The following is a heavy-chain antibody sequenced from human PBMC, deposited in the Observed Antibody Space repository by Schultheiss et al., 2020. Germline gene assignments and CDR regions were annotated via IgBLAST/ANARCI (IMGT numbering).Heavy chain of an antibody. D-gene: IGHD5-18*01. J-gene: IGHJ4*02. CDR1: RFTFSNYA. V-gene: IGHV3-23*01. Sequence: GGSLRLSCAASRFTFSNYAMSWVRQAPGKGLEWVSAISGSGGSTYYADSVKGRFTISRDNSKNTLYLQMNSLRAEDTAVYYCARDPLQGVVQLWSPHFDYWGQGTLVTVSS. CDR3: ARDPLQGVVQLWSPHFDY. CDR2: ISGSGGST.